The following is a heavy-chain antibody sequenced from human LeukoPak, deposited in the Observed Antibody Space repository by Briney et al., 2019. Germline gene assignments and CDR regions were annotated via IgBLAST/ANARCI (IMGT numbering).Heavy chain of an antibody. CDR3: ARDRIVVVVAASILYGFDP. D-gene: IGHD2-15*01. V-gene: IGHV4-30-4*08. CDR2: IYYSGST. CDR1: GGSISSGDYY. J-gene: IGHJ5*02. Sequence: SQTLSLTCTVSGGSISSGDYYWSWIRQPPGKGLEWIGYIYYSGSTYYNPSLKSRVTISVDTSKNQFSLKLSSVTAPDTAVYYCARDRIVVVVAASILYGFDPWGQGTLVTVSS.